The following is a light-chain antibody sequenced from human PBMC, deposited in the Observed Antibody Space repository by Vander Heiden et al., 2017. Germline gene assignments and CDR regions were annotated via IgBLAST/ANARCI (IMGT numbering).Light chain of an antibody. Sequence: QSALTQPPSASGSPGQSVTISCPGTSSDVGGYNYVSWYQQHPGKAPKLMTYEVSKRPSGVPDRFSGSKSGNTASLTVSGLQAEDEADYYCCSYAGSNNYVFGTGTKVTVL. CDR1: SSDVGGYNY. J-gene: IGLJ1*01. V-gene: IGLV2-8*01. CDR3: CSYAGSNNYV. CDR2: EVS.